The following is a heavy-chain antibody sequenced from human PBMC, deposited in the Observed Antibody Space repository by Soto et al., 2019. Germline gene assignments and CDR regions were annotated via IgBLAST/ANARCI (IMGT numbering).Heavy chain of an antibody. CDR2: INHRGGT. Sequence: ETLDITFAVYGGSLSDYYWSWISQPPGKVLEWIGEINHRGGTNYNPSLKSRVTISVATSTNQFSLRLSSVTAADTAVYYCARDREISGAFGYWGQGTLVTVSS. J-gene: IGHJ4*02. V-gene: IGHV4-34*01. D-gene: IGHD1-26*01. CDR1: GGSLSDYY. CDR3: ARDREISGAFGY.